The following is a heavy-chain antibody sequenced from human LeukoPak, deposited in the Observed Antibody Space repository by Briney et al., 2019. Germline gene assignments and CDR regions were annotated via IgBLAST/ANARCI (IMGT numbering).Heavy chain of an antibody. CDR2: IYYSGST. D-gene: IGHD6-13*01. J-gene: IGHJ5*02. CDR3: ARGMRRDYSSSWHNPRNWFDP. Sequence: SETLSLTCNVSGGSINGYYWTWIRQPPGKGLEWIGYIYYSGSTNYNPSLKSRVTISVDTSKNQFSLKLSSVTAADTAVYYCARGMRRDYSSSWHNPRNWFDPWGQGTLVTVSS. V-gene: IGHV4-59*01. CDR1: GGSINGYY.